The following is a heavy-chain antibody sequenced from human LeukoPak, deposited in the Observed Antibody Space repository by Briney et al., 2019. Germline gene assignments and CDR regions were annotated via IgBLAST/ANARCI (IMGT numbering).Heavy chain of an antibody. D-gene: IGHD3-3*01. CDR2: IYISDNA. CDR1: VASLAGYY. J-gene: IGHJ3*02. CDR3: ARDRDVEADGLEGGDAFDI. Sequence: AETLALTCTASVASLAGYYWSWVWQPAGKGLEWIGRIYISDNAPYNPSLESRVTMSIDTYKKKISLILRSVTVAEKAVYYCARDRDVEADGLEGGDAFDIWGPGTQVTVSP. V-gene: IGHV4-4*07.